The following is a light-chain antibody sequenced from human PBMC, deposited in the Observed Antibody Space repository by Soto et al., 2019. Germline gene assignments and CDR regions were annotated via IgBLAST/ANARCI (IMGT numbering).Light chain of an antibody. V-gene: IGLV3-21*02. J-gene: IGLJ2*01. CDR2: DDG. CDR3: QVWDGNSDHVV. Sequence: SYELTQPPSVSVAPGQTAGISCGGNSIGRRSVHWYQQKSGQAPVLVVFDDGDRPSGIPERFSGSNSGNRATLTISRVEAGDEADYYCQVWDGNSDHVVFGGGTKLTVL. CDR1: SIGRRS.